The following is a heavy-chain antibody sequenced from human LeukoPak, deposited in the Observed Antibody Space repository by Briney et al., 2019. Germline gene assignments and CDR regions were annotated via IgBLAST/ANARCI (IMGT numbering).Heavy chain of an antibody. CDR3: ATKQWLNS. Sequence: GGSLRLSCAASGFTFSPYSMTWVRQAPGKGLEWASSISSGGDDIYYSDLVKGRFTISRDSAKNSLFLQMSNLRADDTAVYYCATKQWLNSWGQGTRVIVSS. CDR2: ISSGGDDI. CDR1: GFTFSPYS. V-gene: IGHV3-21*01. D-gene: IGHD6-19*01. J-gene: IGHJ4*02.